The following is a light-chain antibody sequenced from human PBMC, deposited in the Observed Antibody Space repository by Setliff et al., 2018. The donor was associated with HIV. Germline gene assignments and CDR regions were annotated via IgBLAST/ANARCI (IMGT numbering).Light chain of an antibody. J-gene: IGLJ1*01. CDR2: EVS. V-gene: IGLV2-14*01. Sequence: QSALTQPASVSGSPGQSITISCTGTSSDVGGYNYVSSYQQHPGKAPKLMIYEVSNQPSGVSDRFSGSKSGNTASLTISGLQTEDEADYFCSSYTSSSPLYVFGTGTKAPS. CDR1: SSDVGGYNY. CDR3: SSYTSSSPLYV.